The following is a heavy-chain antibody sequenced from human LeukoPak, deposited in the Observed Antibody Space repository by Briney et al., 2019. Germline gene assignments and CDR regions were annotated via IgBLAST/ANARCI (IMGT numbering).Heavy chain of an antibody. D-gene: IGHD2-2*01. J-gene: IGHJ4*02. Sequence: SETLSLTCAVYGGSFSGYYWSWIRQPPGKGLEWIGEINHSGSTNYNPSLKSRVTISVDTSKNQFSLKLSSVTAADTAVYYCARGRKYQLLPRRGYFDYWGQGTLVTVSS. CDR1: GGSFSGYY. CDR2: INHSGST. CDR3: ARGRKYQLLPRRGYFDY. V-gene: IGHV4-34*01.